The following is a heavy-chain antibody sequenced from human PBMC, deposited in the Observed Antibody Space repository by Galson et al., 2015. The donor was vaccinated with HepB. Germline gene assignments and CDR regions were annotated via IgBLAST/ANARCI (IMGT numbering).Heavy chain of an antibody. CDR2: IDSSGDAI. V-gene: IGHV3-11*01. J-gene: IGHJ4*02. CDR3: AGSTGWYRVLDY. Sequence: SLRLSCAASGLRFSYYYMTWIRQAPGKGLEWISYIDSSGDAIYYADSVKGRYAISRDNAENSLYLQMNSLRAEDTAVYYCAGSTGWYRVLDYWGRGTLDTVSS. D-gene: IGHD6-19*01. CDR1: GLRFSYYY.